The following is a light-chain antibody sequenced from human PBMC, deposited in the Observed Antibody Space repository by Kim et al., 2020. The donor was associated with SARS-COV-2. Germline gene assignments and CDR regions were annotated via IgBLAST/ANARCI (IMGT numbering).Light chain of an antibody. J-gene: IGLJ1*01. Sequence: PGQSGTISCSGTSSDFGGYNYVSWYQQHPGKAPKRIIYEVTKRPSGVPDRVSGSKSGNAASLTVSGLQAEDEADYYCTTHGGYNYVFGTGTKVTVL. CDR3: TTHGGYNYV. V-gene: IGLV2-8*01. CDR2: EVT. CDR1: SSDFGGYNY.